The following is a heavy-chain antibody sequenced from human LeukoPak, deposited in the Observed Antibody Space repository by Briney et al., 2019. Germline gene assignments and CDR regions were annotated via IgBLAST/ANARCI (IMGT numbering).Heavy chain of an antibody. CDR1: GGTFSSYA. CDR3: ARLSGDGYYFDY. J-gene: IGHJ4*02. Sequence: SVKVSCKASGGTFSSYAISWVRQAPGQGLEWMGGIIPIFGTANYAQKFQGRVTITADESTSTAYMELSSLRSEDTAVYYCARLSGDGYYFDYWGQGTLVTVSS. V-gene: IGHV1-69*13. D-gene: IGHD5-24*01. CDR2: IIPIFGTA.